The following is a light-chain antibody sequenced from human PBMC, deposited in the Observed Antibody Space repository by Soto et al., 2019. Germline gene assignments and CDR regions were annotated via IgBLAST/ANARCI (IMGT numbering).Light chain of an antibody. Sequence: EIVMKQSPATLSVSPGERATLSCRASQSVSGNLAWYQQKPGQAPRLLIYAASTRATGIPARFSGSGSGTEFTLTMSSLQSEDFAVYYCQQYNNWPPITFGPGTKVDIK. CDR3: QQYNNWPPIT. CDR1: QSVSGN. CDR2: AAS. J-gene: IGKJ3*01. V-gene: IGKV3-15*01.